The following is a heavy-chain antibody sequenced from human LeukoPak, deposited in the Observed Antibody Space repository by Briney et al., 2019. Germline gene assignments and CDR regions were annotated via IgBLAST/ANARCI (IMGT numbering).Heavy chain of an antibody. D-gene: IGHD3-3*01. J-gene: IGHJ4*02. CDR2: TYYRSKWYN. CDR3: ARSKPYPFGDYFDY. CDR1: GDSVSSNSAA. Sequence: SQTLSLTCAISGDSVSSNSAAWNWIRQSPSRGLEWLGRTYYRSKWYNDYAVSVKGRVTINPDTSKNQFSLQLNSVTPEDTAVYYCARSKPYPFGDYFDYWGQGTLVTVSS. V-gene: IGHV6-1*01.